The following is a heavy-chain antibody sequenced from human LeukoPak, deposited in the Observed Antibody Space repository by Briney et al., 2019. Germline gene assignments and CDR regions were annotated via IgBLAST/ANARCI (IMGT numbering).Heavy chain of an antibody. Sequence: SVKVSCKASGGTFSSYAISWVRQAPGQGLEWMGGIIPIFGTANYAQKFQGRVTITADESTSTAYMELSSLRSEDTAVYYCASYDTLYYGDYVGRAFNIWGQGTMVTVSS. CDR3: ASYDTLYYGDYVGRAFNI. V-gene: IGHV1-69*01. CDR2: IIPIFGTA. CDR1: GGTFSSYA. D-gene: IGHD4-17*01. J-gene: IGHJ3*02.